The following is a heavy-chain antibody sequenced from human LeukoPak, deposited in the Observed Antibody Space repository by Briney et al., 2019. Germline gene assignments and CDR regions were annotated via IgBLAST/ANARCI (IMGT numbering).Heavy chain of an antibody. CDR3: ARDSDYGSGSYLLDY. J-gene: IGHJ4*02. CDR1: GGSISSYY. V-gene: IGHV4-59*01. Sequence: PSETLSLTCTVSGGSISSYYWSWFRQPPGKGLEWIGYIYYSGSTNYNPSLKSRVTISVDTSKNQFSLKLSYVAAADTAVYYCARDSDYGSGSYLLDYWGQGTLVTVSS. D-gene: IGHD3-10*01. CDR2: IYYSGST.